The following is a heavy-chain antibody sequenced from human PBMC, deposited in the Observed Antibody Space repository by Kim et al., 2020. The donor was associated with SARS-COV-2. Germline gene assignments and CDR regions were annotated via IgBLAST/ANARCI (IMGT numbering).Heavy chain of an antibody. CDR2: ITDDGVDK. J-gene: IGHJ4*02. D-gene: IGHD1-1*01. Sequence: GGSLRLSCAASGSSFSRFAIHWVRQAPGKGLEWVSTITDDGVDKYYAESVRGRFTISRDIAKHAVFLQMDSLGVEDTATYYCTSPLDRYDPRDFWGQGTLVAVSS. CDR1: GSSFSRFA. CDR3: TSPLDRYDPRDF. V-gene: IGHV3-21*01.